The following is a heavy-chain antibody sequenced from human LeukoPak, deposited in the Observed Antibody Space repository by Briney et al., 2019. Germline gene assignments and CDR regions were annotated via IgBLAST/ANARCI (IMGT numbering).Heavy chain of an antibody. Sequence: AGGSLRLSCAASGFTVSSYEMNWVRQAPGKGLEWVSYISSSGSTIYYADSVKGRFTISRDNAKNSLYLQMNSLRAEDTAVYYCATSVMVSYYSGMDVWGKGTTVTVSS. CDR2: ISSSGSTI. J-gene: IGHJ6*04. V-gene: IGHV3-48*03. CDR3: ATSVMVSYYSGMDV. CDR1: GFTVSSYE. D-gene: IGHD2-8*01.